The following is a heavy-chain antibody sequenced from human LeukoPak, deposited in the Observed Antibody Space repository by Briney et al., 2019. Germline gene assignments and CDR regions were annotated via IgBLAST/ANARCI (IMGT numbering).Heavy chain of an antibody. CDR1: GASMNTHY. CDR2: MLDTVTT. Sequence: PSETLSLTCAVSGASMNTHYWSWIRQPPGKGLEWIGYMLDTVTTKDNPSLKSRFTLSADTSKNQFSLRLTSVTAADTAVYYCATIRRGNIFGYFDFWGQGIPVTVSS. V-gene: IGHV4-59*11. CDR3: ATIRRGNIFGYFDF. D-gene: IGHD5-18*01. J-gene: IGHJ4*02.